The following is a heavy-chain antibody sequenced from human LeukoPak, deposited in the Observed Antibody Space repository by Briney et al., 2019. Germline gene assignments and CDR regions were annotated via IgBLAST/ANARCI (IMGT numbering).Heavy chain of an antibody. CDR1: GFTFSSYA. CDR2: ISGSGGST. V-gene: IGHV3-23*01. Sequence: PGGSLRLSCAASGFTFSSYAMSWVRQAPGKGLEWVSAISGSGGSTYYADSVRGRFTISRDNSKNTLYLQMNSLRAEDTAVYYCAKASSSGWYHFDYWGQGTLVTVSS. D-gene: IGHD6-19*01. CDR3: AKASSSGWYHFDY. J-gene: IGHJ4*02.